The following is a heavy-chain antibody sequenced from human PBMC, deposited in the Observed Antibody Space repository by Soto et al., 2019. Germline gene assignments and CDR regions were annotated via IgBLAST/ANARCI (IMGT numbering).Heavy chain of an antibody. CDR1: GFTFSSYW. V-gene: IGHV3-23*01. J-gene: IGHJ4*02. Sequence: GGSLRLSCAASGFTFSSYWMHWVRQAPGKGLEWVSAISGSGGSTYYADSVKGRFTISRDNSKNTLYLQMNSLRAEDTAVYYCAKDPNDSSGYYLSYFDYWGQGTLVTVSS. CDR3: AKDPNDSSGYYLSYFDY. D-gene: IGHD3-22*01. CDR2: ISGSGGST.